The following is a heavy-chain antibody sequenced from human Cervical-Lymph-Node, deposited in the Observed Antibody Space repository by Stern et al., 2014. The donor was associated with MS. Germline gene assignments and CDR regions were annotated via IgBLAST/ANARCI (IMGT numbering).Heavy chain of an antibody. CDR3: ARGPNEHWGGHYNSHAMDV. V-gene: IGHV1-2*02. CDR1: GYTFSAYY. Sequence: VQLVQSGAEVKKPGASVTVSCKASGYTFSAYYLHWVRQAPAQGLAWMGWVNPNSGGTIYAPQFHGRVTMTRDTSTSTAFMELSRLTSDDTAIYYCARGPNEHWGGHYNSHAMDVWGQGTTVTVSS. J-gene: IGHJ6*02. D-gene: IGHD2-21*01. CDR2: VNPNSGGT.